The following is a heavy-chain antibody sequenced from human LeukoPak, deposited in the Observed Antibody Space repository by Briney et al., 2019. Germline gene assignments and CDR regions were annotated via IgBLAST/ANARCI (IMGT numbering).Heavy chain of an antibody. CDR3: TRGNYGMDV. Sequence: PGGSLRLSCAAPGFTFSTYWMHWVRQAPGKGLVWVPHINSDGSSTNYADSVKGRFTISRDNAESTLYLQMNSLRVEDTAVYYCTRGNYGMDVWGQGTTVTVSS. J-gene: IGHJ6*02. V-gene: IGHV3-74*01. CDR1: GFTFSTYW. CDR2: INSDGSST.